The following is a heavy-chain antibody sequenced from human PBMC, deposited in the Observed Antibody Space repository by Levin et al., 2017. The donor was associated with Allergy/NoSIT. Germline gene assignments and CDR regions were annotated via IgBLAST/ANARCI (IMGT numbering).Heavy chain of an antibody. J-gene: IGHJ4*02. CDR2: VSGSGGST. V-gene: IGHV3-23*01. D-gene: IGHD5-12*01. CDR1: GFTLSSYA. CDR3: AKDMGYSGYDFPDY. Sequence: GGSLRLSCAASGFTLSSYAMSWVRQAPGKGLEWVSAVSGSGGSTYYADSVKGRFTISRDNSKNTLYLQMNSLRAEDTAEYYCAKDMGYSGYDFPDYWGQGTLVIVSS.